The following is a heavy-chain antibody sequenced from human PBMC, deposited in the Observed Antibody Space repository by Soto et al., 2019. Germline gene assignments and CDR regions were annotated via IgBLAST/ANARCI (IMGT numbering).Heavy chain of an antibody. D-gene: IGHD2-21*01. V-gene: IGHV2-5*02. CDR2: IYWDDDK. CDR1: GFSLTTDGVG. CDR3: AHSFVSWYGFDL. J-gene: IGHJ3*01. Sequence: KESGPTLVKPTQTLTLTCNFSGFSLTTDGVGVGWIRQPPGKSLEWLALIYWDDDKRYNSSLKNRLTVTKDTSRNQVVLTMTNMEPVDTATYFCAHSFVSWYGFDLWCHGTTVTVSS.